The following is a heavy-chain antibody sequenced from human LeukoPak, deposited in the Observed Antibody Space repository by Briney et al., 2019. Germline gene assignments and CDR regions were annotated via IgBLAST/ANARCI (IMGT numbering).Heavy chain of an antibody. V-gene: IGHV1-2*02. J-gene: IGHJ4*02. CDR3: ARDVSDYHILTAYTSDMAY. CDR1: GYTFTGYH. D-gene: IGHD3-9*01. Sequence: ASVKVSCKASGYTFTGYHMHWVRQAPGQGLEWMGWINPNSGGTNYAQKFQGRVTMTRDTSISTAYMELSRLRSDDTAVYYCARDVSDYHILTAYTSDMAYWGQGTLVTVSS. CDR2: INPNSGGT.